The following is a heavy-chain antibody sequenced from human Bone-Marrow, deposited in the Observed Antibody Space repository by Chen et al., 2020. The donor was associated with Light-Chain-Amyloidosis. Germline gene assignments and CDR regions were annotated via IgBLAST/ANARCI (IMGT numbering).Heavy chain of an antibody. CDR2: IWYDGSSK. CDR3: ARDEDYGDYVPIFYYYYGMDV. CDR1: GFTFSSYG. D-gene: IGHD4-17*01. Sequence: QVQLVGSGGGVVQPGRSLRLSCAASGFTFSSYGMRWVRQAPGKGLEWVAVIWYDGSSKYYADSVKGRLTISRDNSKNTLYLQMNSLRAEDTAVYYCARDEDYGDYVPIFYYYYGMDVWGQGTTVTVSS. J-gene: IGHJ6*02. V-gene: IGHV3-33*01.